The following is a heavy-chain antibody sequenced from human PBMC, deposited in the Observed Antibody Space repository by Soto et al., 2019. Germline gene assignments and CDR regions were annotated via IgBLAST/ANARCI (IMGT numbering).Heavy chain of an antibody. Sequence: GGSLRLSCAASGFTFSSYGMHWVRQAPGKGLEWVAVISYDGSNKYYADSVKGRFTISRDNSKNTLYLQMNSLRAEDTAVYYCAKPPPVTNIANWFDPWGQGTLVTVSS. D-gene: IGHD4-17*01. V-gene: IGHV3-30*18. CDR3: AKPPPVTNIANWFDP. CDR2: ISYDGSNK. CDR1: GFTFSSYG. J-gene: IGHJ5*02.